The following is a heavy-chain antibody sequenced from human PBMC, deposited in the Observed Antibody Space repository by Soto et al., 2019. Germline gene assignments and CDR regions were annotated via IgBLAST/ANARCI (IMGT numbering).Heavy chain of an antibody. CDR1: GFTFTNAW. CDR3: TYGSSRQSANMDV. J-gene: IGHJ6*03. D-gene: IGHD2-2*01. CDR2: IKSKTDGGTT. V-gene: IGHV3-15*01. Sequence: GGSLRLSCAASGFTFTNAWMSWVRQAPGKGLEWVGRIKSKTDGGTTDYAAPVKGRFTISRDDSKTMLYLQMNSLKTEDTAVYYFTYGSSRQSANMDVWGKATTVTVSS.